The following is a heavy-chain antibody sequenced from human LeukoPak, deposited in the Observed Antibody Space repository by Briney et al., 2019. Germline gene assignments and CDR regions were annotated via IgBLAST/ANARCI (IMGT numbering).Heavy chain of an antibody. V-gene: IGHV3-23*01. CDR2: ISDSGST. D-gene: IGHD2-2*01. Sequence: GGSLRLSCAASGFTFSNYAMSWVRQAPGKGLDWVSTISDSGSTYYADPVKGRFTISRDHSKTTLYLQMNSLRAEDTAVYYCAKDRGIEYCSGNSCLGPFDCWGQGTLVTVSS. J-gene: IGHJ4*02. CDR3: AKDRGIEYCSGNSCLGPFDC. CDR1: GFTFSNYA.